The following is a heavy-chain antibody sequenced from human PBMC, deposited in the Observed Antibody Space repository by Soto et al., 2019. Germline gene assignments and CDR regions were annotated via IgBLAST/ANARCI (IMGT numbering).Heavy chain of an antibody. J-gene: IGHJ5*02. Sequence: GGSLRLSCAASGFIFSAYWMHWVRQTPGKGLVWVSRIKSDGTVTAYADSVKVRFTISRDNAKNTLYMQMNSLRAEDTAVYYCVKSDWFDXWGQGTLVPVSX. CDR1: GFIFSAYW. CDR3: VKSDWFDX. V-gene: IGHV3-74*03. CDR2: IKSDGTVT.